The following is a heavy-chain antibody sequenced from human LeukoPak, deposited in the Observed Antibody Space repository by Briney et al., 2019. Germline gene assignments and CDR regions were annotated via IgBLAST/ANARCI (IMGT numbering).Heavy chain of an antibody. J-gene: IGHJ4*02. CDR1: GGSISSGGYY. CDR2: IYYSGST. D-gene: IGHD5-18*01. CDR3: ARAHVDTAMGPLGY. Sequence: SQTLSLTCTVSGGSISSGGYYWSWIRQHPGKGLVWIGYIYYSGSTYYNPSLKSRVTISVDTSKNQFSLKLSSVTAADTAVYYCARAHVDTAMGPLGYWGQGTLVTVSS. V-gene: IGHV4-31*03.